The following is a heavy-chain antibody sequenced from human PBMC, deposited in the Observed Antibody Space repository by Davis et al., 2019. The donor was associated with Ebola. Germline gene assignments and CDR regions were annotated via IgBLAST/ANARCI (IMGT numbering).Heavy chain of an antibody. V-gene: IGHV3-11*06. CDR3: ARDITGTEGRFDY. D-gene: IGHD1-14*01. J-gene: IGHJ4*02. CDR1: GFAFSTYA. Sequence: PGGSLRLSCVASGFAFSTYAMSWVRQAPGKGLEWVSYSNTNGHTNYADSVRGRFTISRDNAKNSLFLQITSLRAEDAAVYYCARDITGTEGRFDYWGQGTLISVSA. CDR2: SNTNGHT.